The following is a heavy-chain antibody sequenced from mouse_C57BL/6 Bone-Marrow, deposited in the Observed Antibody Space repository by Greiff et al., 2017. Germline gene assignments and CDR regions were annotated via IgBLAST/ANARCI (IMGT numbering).Heavy chain of an antibody. Sequence: VQVVESGPGLVAPSQSLSITCTVSGFSLTSYAISWVRQPPGKGLEWLGVIWTGGGTNYNSALKSRLSISKDNSKSQVFLKMNSLQTDDTARYYCARTYYYGSSYGFAYWGQGTLVTVSA. CDR2: IWTGGGT. D-gene: IGHD1-1*01. J-gene: IGHJ3*01. CDR1: GFSLTSYA. CDR3: ARTYYYGSSYGFAY. V-gene: IGHV2-9-1*01.